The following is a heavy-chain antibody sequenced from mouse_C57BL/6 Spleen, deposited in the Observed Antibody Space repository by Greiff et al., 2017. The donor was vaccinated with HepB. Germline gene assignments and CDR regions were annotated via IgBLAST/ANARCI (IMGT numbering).Heavy chain of an antibody. D-gene: IGHD2-4*01. CDR1: GYTFTDYN. CDR3: ARGSFAGLLAY. J-gene: IGHJ3*01. CDR2: INPNNGGT. Sequence: VQLQQSGPELVKPGASVKMSCKASGYTFTDYNMHWVKQSHGKSLEWIGYINPNNGGTSYNQKFKGKATLTVNKSSSTAYMELRRLTSEDSAVYFCARGSFAGLLAYWGQGTLVTVSA. V-gene: IGHV1-22*01.